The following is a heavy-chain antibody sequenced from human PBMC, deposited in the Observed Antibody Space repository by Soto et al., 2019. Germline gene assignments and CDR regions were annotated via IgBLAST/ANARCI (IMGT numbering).Heavy chain of an antibody. V-gene: IGHV3-33*01. CDR2: IWYDGSNK. CDR1: GFTFSSYG. D-gene: IGHD1-1*01. CDR3: ARDVLPAALNCLDV. Sequence: PGGSLRLSCAASGFTFSSYGMHWVRQAPGKGLEWVAVIWYDGSNKYYADSVKGRFTISRDNSKNTLYLQMNSLRAEDTAVYYCARDVLPAALNCLDVWGQGTTVPVSS. J-gene: IGHJ6*02.